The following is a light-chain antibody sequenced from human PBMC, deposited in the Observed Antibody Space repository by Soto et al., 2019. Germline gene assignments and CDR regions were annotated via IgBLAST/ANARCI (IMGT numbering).Light chain of an antibody. CDR2: WAS. CDR1: QSILNSSNNKSH. J-gene: IGKJ2*01. V-gene: IGKV4-1*01. Sequence: DIVMTQSPDSLAVSLGERAVINCKSSQSILNSSNNKSHLAWYQQKPGQPPQLLIHWASIRESGVPDRFSGSGSGTDFTLTSSSLQAEDVAAYYCHQYYSSPRTFGQGTKLEIK. CDR3: HQYYSSPRT.